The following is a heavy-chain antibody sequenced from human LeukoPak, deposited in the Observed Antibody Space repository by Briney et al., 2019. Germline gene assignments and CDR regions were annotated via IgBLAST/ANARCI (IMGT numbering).Heavy chain of an antibody. Sequence: ASVKVSCKASGYTFTGYYMHWVRQAPGQGLEWMGWINPNSGGTNYAQKFQGRVTMTRDTPISTAYMELSRLRSDDTAVYYCARGDYYGSGTPPDPWGQGTLVTVSS. CDR1: GYTFTGYY. CDR3: ARGDYYGSGTPPDP. V-gene: IGHV1-2*02. J-gene: IGHJ5*02. D-gene: IGHD3-10*01. CDR2: INPNSGGT.